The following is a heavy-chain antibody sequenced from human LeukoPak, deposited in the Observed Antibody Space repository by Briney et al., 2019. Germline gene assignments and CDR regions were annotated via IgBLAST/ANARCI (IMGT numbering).Heavy chain of an antibody. CDR1: GGSISSLYY. V-gene: IGHV4-39*01. CDR3: ARQEVGYCSGGSCHPWVYFDY. CDR2: IYSGGSA. J-gene: IGHJ4*02. Sequence: PSETLSLTCTVSGGSISSLYYWGWIRQPPGKGLEWIGSIYSGGSAYYNPSLKSRVTISVDTSKNQFSLKLSSVTAADTAVYYCARQEVGYCSGGSCHPWVYFDYWGQGTLVTVSS. D-gene: IGHD2-15*01.